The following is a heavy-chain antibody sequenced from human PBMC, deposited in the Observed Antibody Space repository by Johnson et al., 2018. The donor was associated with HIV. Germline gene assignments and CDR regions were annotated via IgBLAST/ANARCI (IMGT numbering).Heavy chain of an antibody. D-gene: IGHD3-16*01. Sequence: VESGGGLVQPGGSLRLSCAASGFTFSSYLMSWVRQAPGKGLEWVSGISWNSGSIGYADSVKGRFTISRDNAKNSLYLQMNSLRAEDTALYYCAKANRAMTKGGFGAFDIWGQGTMVTVSS. CDR2: ISWNSGSI. CDR3: AKANRAMTKGGFGAFDI. CDR1: GFTFSSYL. J-gene: IGHJ3*02. V-gene: IGHV3-9*01.